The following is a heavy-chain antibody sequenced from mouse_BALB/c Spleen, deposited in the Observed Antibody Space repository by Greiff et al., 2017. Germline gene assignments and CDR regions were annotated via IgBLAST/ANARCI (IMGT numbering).Heavy chain of an antibody. CDR1: GFTFSSYA. J-gene: IGHJ4*01. CDR3: ASPYYYGSTYYAMDY. V-gene: IGHV5-6-5*01. CDR2: ISSGGST. D-gene: IGHD1-1*01. Sequence: EVMLVESGGGLVKPGGSLKLSCAASGFTFSSYAMSWVRQTPEKRLEWVASISSGGSTYYPDSVKGRFTISRDNARNILYLQMSSLRSEDTAMYYCASPYYYGSTYYAMDYWGQGTSVTVSS.